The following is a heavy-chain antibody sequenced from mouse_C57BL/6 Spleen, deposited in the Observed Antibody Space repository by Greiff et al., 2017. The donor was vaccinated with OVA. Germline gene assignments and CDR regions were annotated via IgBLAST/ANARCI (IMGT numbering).Heavy chain of an antibody. CDR3: ARRRYYAMDY. Sequence: EVQLQQSGPELVKPGASVKIPCKASGYTFTDYNMDWVKQSHGKSLEWIGDINPNNGGTFYNQKFKGKATLTVAKSSSTAYMELRSLTSEDTAVYYCARRRYYAMDYWGQGTSVTVSS. V-gene: IGHV1-18*01. CDR2: INPNNGGT. CDR1: GYTFTDYN. J-gene: IGHJ4*01.